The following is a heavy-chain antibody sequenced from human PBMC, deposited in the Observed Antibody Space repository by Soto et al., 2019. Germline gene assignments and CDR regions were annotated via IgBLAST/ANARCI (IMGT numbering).Heavy chain of an antibody. Sequence: ASVKVSCKASGYTFTRNAIHWVRQAPGQGLEWMGWISGYNGNTNYAQKLQGRVIMTTDTSTSTAYMELRSLRSDDTVVYYCARDGGDIVLVPAAIDSNYYGMDVWGQGTTVTVSS. V-gene: IGHV1-18*01. CDR1: GYTFTRNA. J-gene: IGHJ6*02. D-gene: IGHD2-2*01. CDR2: ISGYNGNT. CDR3: ARDGGDIVLVPAAIDSNYYGMDV.